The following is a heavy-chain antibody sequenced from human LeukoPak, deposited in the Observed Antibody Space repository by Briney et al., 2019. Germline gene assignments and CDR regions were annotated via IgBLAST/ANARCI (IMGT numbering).Heavy chain of an antibody. CDR3: ARDSSSSWSHYYYMDV. CDR1: GGTFSSYA. Sequence: ASVKVSCKASGGTFSSYAISWVRQAPGQGLEWMGGIIPIFGTANYAQKFQGRVTITADESTSTAYMELSSLRSEDTAVYYCARDSSSSWSHYYYMDVWGKGTTVTVSS. D-gene: IGHD6-13*01. J-gene: IGHJ6*03. V-gene: IGHV1-69*01. CDR2: IIPIFGTA.